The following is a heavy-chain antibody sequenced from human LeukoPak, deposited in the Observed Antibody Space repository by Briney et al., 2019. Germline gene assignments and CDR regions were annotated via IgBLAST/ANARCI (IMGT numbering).Heavy chain of an antibody. CDR3: AKGGIVVVTAISEYFQH. J-gene: IGHJ1*01. CDR1: GFTFSSYA. Sequence: GGSLRLSCAASGFTFSSYAMSWVRQAPGKGLEWVSAISGSGGSTYYADSVKGRFTISRDNSKNTLYLQMNSLRAGDTAVYYCAKGGIVVVTAISEYFQHWGQGTLVTVSS. V-gene: IGHV3-23*01. CDR2: ISGSGGST. D-gene: IGHD2-21*02.